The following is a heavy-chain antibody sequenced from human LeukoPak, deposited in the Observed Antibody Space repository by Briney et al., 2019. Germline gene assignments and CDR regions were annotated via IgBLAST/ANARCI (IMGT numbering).Heavy chain of an antibody. V-gene: IGHV4-31*03. J-gene: IGHJ4*02. CDR1: GASISSGGYC. Sequence: SETLSLTCTVSGASISSGGYCWSWIRRHPGKGLEWIGYIYYSGSTYYNPSLKSRVTISVDTSKNQFSLKLTSVTAADTAVYYCARFPEYYYDTSGYYSNRYYFDYWGQGTLVTVSS. D-gene: IGHD3-22*01. CDR3: ARFPEYYYDTSGYYSNRYYFDY. CDR2: IYYSGST.